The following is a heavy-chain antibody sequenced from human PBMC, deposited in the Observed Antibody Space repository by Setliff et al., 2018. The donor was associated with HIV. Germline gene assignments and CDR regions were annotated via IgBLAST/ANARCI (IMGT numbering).Heavy chain of an antibody. CDR1: GGSISSSTYY. Sequence: PSETLSLTCTVSGGSISSSTYYWGWIRQPTGKGLEWIGSIYYSGSTYYNPSRKSRVTKSVVTSKNQFSLKLGSVTAADTAVYYCARDRWNHGIIIAEADWFDPWGQGALVTVSS. J-gene: IGHJ5*02. V-gene: IGHV4-39*07. CDR2: IYYSGST. D-gene: IGHD6-19*01. CDR3: ARDRWNHGIIIAEADWFDP.